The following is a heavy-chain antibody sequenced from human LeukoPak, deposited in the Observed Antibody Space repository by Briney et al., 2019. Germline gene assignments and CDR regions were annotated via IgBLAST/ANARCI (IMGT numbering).Heavy chain of an antibody. V-gene: IGHV3-30*18. J-gene: IGHJ4*02. CDR2: ISYDGSNK. D-gene: IGHD4-17*01. CDR1: EFTFSSYG. Sequence: GGSLRLSCAASEFTFSSYGMHWVHQAPGKGLEWVAVISYDGSNKYYADSVKGRFTISRDNSKNTLYLQMNSLRAEDTAVYYCANFEFYGDQTDYWGQGTLVTVSS. CDR3: ANFEFYGDQTDY.